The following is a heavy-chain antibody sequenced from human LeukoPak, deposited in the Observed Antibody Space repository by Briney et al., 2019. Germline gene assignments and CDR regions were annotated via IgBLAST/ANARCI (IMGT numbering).Heavy chain of an antibody. Sequence: GGSLRLSCAASGFTFSSYWMPWVRQAPGKGLVWVSRINSDGSSTSYADSVKGRFTISRDNAKNTLYLQMNSLRAEDTAVYYCARAGDYGDYGNYYFDYWGQGTLVTVSS. V-gene: IGHV3-74*01. CDR1: GFTFSSYW. J-gene: IGHJ4*02. D-gene: IGHD4-17*01. CDR3: ARAGDYGDYGNYYFDY. CDR2: INSDGSST.